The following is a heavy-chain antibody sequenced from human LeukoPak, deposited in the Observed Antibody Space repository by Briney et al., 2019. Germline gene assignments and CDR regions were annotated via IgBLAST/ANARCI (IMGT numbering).Heavy chain of an antibody. CDR3: ARDGSGNSAFDY. CDR1: GFTFSSYA. CDR2: ISGSGGST. J-gene: IGHJ4*02. Sequence: GGSLRLSCAASGFTFSSYAMSWVRQAPGKGLEWVSAISGSGGSTYYADSVKGRFTISRDNSKNTLYLQMNSLRAEDTAVYYCARDGSGNSAFDYWGQGTLVTVSS. V-gene: IGHV3-23*01. D-gene: IGHD3-10*01.